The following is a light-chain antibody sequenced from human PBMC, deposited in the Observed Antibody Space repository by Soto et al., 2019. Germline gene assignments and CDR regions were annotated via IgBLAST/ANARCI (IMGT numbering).Light chain of an antibody. V-gene: IGKV1-33*01. Sequence: DIQMTQSPSSLSASVGDRVTITCQASQDISIYLNWYQHKSGKAPKLLIYDASNLETGVPSRFSGGGSGTDFTLTISSLQPEDFATYYCQQVNVYPSTFGGGTKVDIK. CDR1: QDISIY. CDR3: QQVNVYPST. J-gene: IGKJ4*01. CDR2: DAS.